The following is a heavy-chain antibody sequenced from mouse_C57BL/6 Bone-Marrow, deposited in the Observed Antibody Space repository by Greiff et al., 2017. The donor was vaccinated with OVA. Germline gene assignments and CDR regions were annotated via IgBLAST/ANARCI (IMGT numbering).Heavy chain of an antibody. CDR3: ARGPIYYYDSSPYAMDY. J-gene: IGHJ4*01. D-gene: IGHD1-1*01. CDR2: IWTGGGT. Sequence: VMLVESGPGLVAPSQSLSITCTVSGFSLTSYAISWVRQPPGKGLEWLGVIWTGGGTNYNSALKSRLSIIKDNSKSQVFLKMNSLQTDDTARYYCARGPIYYYDSSPYAMDYWGQGTSVTVSS. V-gene: IGHV2-9-1*01. CDR1: GFSLTSYA.